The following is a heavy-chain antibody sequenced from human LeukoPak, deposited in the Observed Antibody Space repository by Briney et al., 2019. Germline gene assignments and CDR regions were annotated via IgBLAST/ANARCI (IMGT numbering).Heavy chain of an antibody. Sequence: GASVKVSCKASGYTFTSYAMHWVRQAPGQRLEWMGWINAGNGNTKYSQKFQGRVTITRDTSASTAYMELSSLRSEDTAVYYCARDIPVAANPGNWFDPWGQGTLVTVSS. V-gene: IGHV1-3*01. CDR2: INAGNGNT. CDR3: ARDIPVAANPGNWFDP. J-gene: IGHJ5*02. D-gene: IGHD2-15*01. CDR1: GYTFTSYA.